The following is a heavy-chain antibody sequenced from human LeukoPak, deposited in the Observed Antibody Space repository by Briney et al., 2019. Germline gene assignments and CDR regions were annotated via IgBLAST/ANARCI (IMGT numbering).Heavy chain of an antibody. J-gene: IGHJ4*02. D-gene: IGHD1-1*01. CDR2: INPDSGFT. CDR1: GYKFIDDY. Sequence: ASVKVSCKASGYKFIDDYTQWVRQAPGQGLEWMGWINPDSGFTVYAQKFQGRVTMTRDTSINTAYMEVRRLTSDDTAVYYCAPTSEAYTSNWNVWGQGTLVTVSS. V-gene: IGHV1-2*02. CDR3: APTSEAYTSNWNV.